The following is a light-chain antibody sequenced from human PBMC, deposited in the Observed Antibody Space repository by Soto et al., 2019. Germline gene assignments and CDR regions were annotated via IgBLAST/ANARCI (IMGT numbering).Light chain of an antibody. V-gene: IGKV1-5*03. CDR2: KAS. J-gene: IGKJ1*01. CDR3: QQYNSDYRT. Sequence: DIQVTQSPSTLSASVGDRVTITCRASESISDFLAWYQQKPGKAPKLLIYKASILESGVPSRFSGSGSGTEFTLTVSSLQPDDFATYYCQQYNSDYRTFGPGTKVDIK. CDR1: ESISDF.